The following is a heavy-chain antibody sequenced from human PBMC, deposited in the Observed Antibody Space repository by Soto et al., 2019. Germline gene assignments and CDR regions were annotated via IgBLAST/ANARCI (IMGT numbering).Heavy chain of an antibody. D-gene: IGHD3-22*01. CDR3: AKDIDYYDSSGYYDTYYYYGMDV. CDR2: ISGSGGST. CDR1: GFTFSSYA. V-gene: IGHV3-23*01. J-gene: IGHJ6*02. Sequence: EVQLLESGGGLVQPGGSLRLSCAASGFTFSSYAMSWVRQAPGEGLEWVSAISGSGGSTYYADSVKGRFTISRDNSRNTLYLQMNSLRAEDTAVYYCAKDIDYYDSSGYYDTYYYYGMDVWGQGTTVTVSS.